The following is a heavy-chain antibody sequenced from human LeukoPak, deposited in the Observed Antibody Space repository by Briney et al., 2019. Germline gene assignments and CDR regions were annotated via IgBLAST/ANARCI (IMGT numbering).Heavy chain of an antibody. V-gene: IGHV4-59*08. CDR2: IYYGGRT. D-gene: IGHD3-10*01. Sequence: LETLSLTCTVSGGSISSYYWCWIRQPPGKGLEWIGYIYYGGRTKYNPSRKSRVTMTVDTSKNQFSLKLSSVAAADTAVYYCARHRGSGSPYFDYWGQGTLVTVSS. CDR3: ARHRGSGSPYFDY. J-gene: IGHJ4*02. CDR1: GGSISSYY.